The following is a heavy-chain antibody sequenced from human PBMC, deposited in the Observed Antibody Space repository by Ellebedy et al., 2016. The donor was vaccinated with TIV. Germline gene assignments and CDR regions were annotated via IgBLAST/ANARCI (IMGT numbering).Heavy chain of an antibody. CDR1: GYIFTSYW. J-gene: IGHJ4*02. D-gene: IGHD2-15*01. Sequence: GESLKISXKGSGYIFTSYWIGWVRQMPGKGLEWMGIIYPGDSDTRYSPSFQGQVTISADKSISTAYLQWSSLKASDTAMYYCARQGYFCSGGSCYLDYWGQGTLVTVSS. CDR3: ARQGYFCSGGSCYLDY. CDR2: IYPGDSDT. V-gene: IGHV5-51*01.